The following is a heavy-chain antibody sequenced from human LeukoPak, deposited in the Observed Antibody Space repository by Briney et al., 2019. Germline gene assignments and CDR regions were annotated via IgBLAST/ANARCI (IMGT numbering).Heavy chain of an antibody. J-gene: IGHJ6*03. V-gene: IGHV4-59*01. CDR3: ARGDYYFMDV. CDR2: TYYSGST. Sequence: TSETLSLTCTASGGPISSYYLICIRQPPGKGLECIGRTYYSGSTNYNPSLKSRVTISVDTSKNQLSLRLSSVTAADTAVYYCARGDYYFMDVWGKGTTVTVSS. CDR1: GGPISSYY. D-gene: IGHD2-21*01.